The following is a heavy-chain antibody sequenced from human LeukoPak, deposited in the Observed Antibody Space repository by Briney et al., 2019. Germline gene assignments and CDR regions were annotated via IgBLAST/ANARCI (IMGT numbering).Heavy chain of an antibody. Sequence: SETLSLTCTVSGGPTSSYSWSWIRQSPGKGLEWIGYFYHSGSTNYNPSLKSRVTISVDTSKNQFSLNLSSVTAADTAVYYCARLVVPAAYQNWFDPWGQGTLVTVSS. CDR2: FYHSGST. CDR3: ARLVVPAAYQNWFDP. J-gene: IGHJ5*02. V-gene: IGHV4-59*13. D-gene: IGHD2-2*01. CDR1: GGPTSSYS.